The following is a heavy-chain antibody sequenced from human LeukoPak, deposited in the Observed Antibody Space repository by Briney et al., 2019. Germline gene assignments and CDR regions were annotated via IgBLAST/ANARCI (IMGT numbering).Heavy chain of an antibody. J-gene: IGHJ6*03. V-gene: IGHV3-48*03. CDR3: AREYGGYGSGSYYYYYYYMDV. CDR2: ISSSGSTI. D-gene: IGHD3-10*01. CDR1: GFTFSSYE. Sequence: AGGSLRLSCAASGFTFSSYEMNWVRQAPGKGLEWVSYISSSGSTIYYADSVKGRFTISRDNAKNSLYLQMNSLRAEDTAVYYCAREYGGYGSGSYYYYYYYMDVWGKGTTVTVSS.